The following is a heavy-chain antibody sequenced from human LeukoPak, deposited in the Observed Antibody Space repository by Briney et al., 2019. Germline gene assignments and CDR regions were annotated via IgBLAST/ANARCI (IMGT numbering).Heavy chain of an antibody. Sequence: GGSLRLSCAASGLTFINYAMSWVRQAPGKGLEWVSAIVGSGYTTYYADSVKGRFTISRDNAKNSLYLQMNSLRAEDTALYYCARDRGGNYYDSGADYYYYYYYMDVWGKGTTVTVSS. V-gene: IGHV3-23*01. D-gene: IGHD3-22*01. CDR3: ARDRGGNYYDSGADYYYYYYYMDV. CDR2: IVGSGYTT. J-gene: IGHJ6*03. CDR1: GLTFINYA.